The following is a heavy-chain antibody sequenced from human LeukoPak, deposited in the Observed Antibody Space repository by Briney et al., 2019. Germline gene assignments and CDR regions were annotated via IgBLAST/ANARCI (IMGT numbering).Heavy chain of an antibody. J-gene: IGHJ3*02. V-gene: IGHV1-69*05. CDR1: GGTFSSYA. CDR3: ARVQTSCITIFCQLEAFDI. D-gene: IGHD3-9*01. Sequence: GASVKVSCKASGGTFSSYAISWVRQAPGQGLEWMGGIIPIFGTANYAQKFQGRVTITRDTSASTAYMELSSLRSEDTAVYYCARVQTSCITIFCQLEAFDIWGQGTMVTVSS. CDR2: IIPIFGTA.